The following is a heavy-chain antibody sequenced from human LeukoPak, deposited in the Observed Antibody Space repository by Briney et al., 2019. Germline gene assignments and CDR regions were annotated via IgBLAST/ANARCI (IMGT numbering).Heavy chain of an antibody. D-gene: IGHD6-19*01. Sequence: SQTLSLTCAISGDSVSSNSAAWNWLRQSPSRGLEWLGRTYYRSKWYNDYAVSVKSRITINPDTSKNQFSLQLNSVTPEDTAVYYCARAITTRYSSGWYSVDYWGQGTLVTVSS. CDR2: TYYRSKWYN. CDR3: ARAITTRYSSGWYSVDY. CDR1: GDSVSSNSAA. V-gene: IGHV6-1*01. J-gene: IGHJ4*02.